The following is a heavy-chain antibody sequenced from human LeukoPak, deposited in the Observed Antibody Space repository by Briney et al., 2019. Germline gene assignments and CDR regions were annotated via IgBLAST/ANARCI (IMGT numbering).Heavy chain of an antibody. V-gene: IGHV4-4*07. CDR1: GGSISSYY. CDR2: IYTSGST. J-gene: IGHJ5*02. Sequence: SETLSLTCTVSGGSISSYYWSWIRQPAGKGLEWIGRIYTSGSTNYNPSLKSRVTMSVDTSKNQFSLKLSFVTAADTAVYYCARAAPPPDYDILTGYSEEDWFDPWGQGTLVTVSS. CDR3: ARAAPPPDYDILTGYSEEDWFDP. D-gene: IGHD3-9*01.